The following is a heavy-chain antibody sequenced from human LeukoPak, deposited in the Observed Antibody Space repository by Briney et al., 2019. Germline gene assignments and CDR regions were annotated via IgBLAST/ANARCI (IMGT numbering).Heavy chain of an antibody. J-gene: IGHJ4*02. CDR3: ARGGPRYYYDSSGSLGDY. V-gene: IGHV4-34*01. D-gene: IGHD3-22*01. CDR2: INHSGSA. Sequence: SETLSLTCAVYGGSFSGYYWSWIRQPPGKGLEWIGEINHSGSANYNPSLKSRVTISVDTSKNQFSLKLSSVTAADTAVYYCARGGPRYYYDSSGSLGDYWGQGTLVTVSS. CDR1: GGSFSGYY.